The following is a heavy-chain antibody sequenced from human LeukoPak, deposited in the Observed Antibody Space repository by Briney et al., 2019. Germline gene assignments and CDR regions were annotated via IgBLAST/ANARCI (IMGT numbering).Heavy chain of an antibody. CDR2: ISYDGSNK. CDR1: GFTFSSYA. V-gene: IGHV3-30-3*01. D-gene: IGHD6-19*01. J-gene: IGHJ4*02. Sequence: AGGSLRLSCAASGFTFSSYAMHWVRQAPGKGLEWVAVISYDGSNKYYADSVKGRFTISRDNSKNTLYLQMNSLRAEDTAVYYCARDLSDSSGWYLLDYWGQGTLVTVSS. CDR3: ARDLSDSSGWYLLDY.